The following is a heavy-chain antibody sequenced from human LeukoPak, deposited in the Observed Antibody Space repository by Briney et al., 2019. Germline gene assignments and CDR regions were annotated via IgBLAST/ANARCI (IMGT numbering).Heavy chain of an antibody. CDR2: IRYDGSNK. CDR1: GFTFSSYG. Sequence: GGSLRLSCAASGFTFSSYGMHWVRQAPGKGLEWVAFIRYDGSNKYYADSVKGRFTISRDNSKNTLYLQMNSLRAEDTAVYYCAILLRDIVVVVADLLDYWGQGTLVTVSS. J-gene: IGHJ4*02. V-gene: IGHV3-30*02. D-gene: IGHD2-15*01. CDR3: AILLRDIVVVVADLLDY.